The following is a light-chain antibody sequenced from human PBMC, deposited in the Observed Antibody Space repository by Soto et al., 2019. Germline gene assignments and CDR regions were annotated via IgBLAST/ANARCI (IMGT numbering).Light chain of an antibody. CDR2: DVA. Sequence: QSALTQPASVSDSPGQSITISCTGTSSDVGGSNFVSWYQQHPGKPPKLIIYDVANRPSGVSNRFSGSKSGSTASLIISRLQTEDEADYSCVSYTSSTTYVFGTGTKGTVL. J-gene: IGLJ1*01. CDR1: SSDVGGSNF. CDR3: VSYTSSTTYV. V-gene: IGLV2-14*03.